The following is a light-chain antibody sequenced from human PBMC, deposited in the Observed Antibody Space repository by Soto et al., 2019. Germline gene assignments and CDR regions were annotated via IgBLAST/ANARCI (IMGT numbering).Light chain of an antibody. V-gene: IGKV1-5*03. CDR3: QYWDDYSWT. Sequence: DIQMTQSPSTLSASVGDRVTITCRASQSITDWLAWYQQKPGKAPKFLIYKASNLEGGVPSRFSGSGSGTKFTLTISSVQPDDFATYYCQYWDDYSWTFGQGTKVELK. CDR2: KAS. CDR1: QSITDW. J-gene: IGKJ1*01.